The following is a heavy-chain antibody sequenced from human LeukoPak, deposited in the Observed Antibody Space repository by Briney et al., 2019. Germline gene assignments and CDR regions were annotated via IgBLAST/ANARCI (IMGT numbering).Heavy chain of an antibody. CDR3: ARHVGILRGYMIPNMDV. D-gene: IGHD1-1*01. CDR1: GDSISTSSSY. J-gene: IGHJ6*03. CDR2: IYYSGST. V-gene: IGHV4-39*01. Sequence: KASEALSLTCSVSGDSISTSSSYWGWIRQPPGKGLEWIGSIYYSGSTYYNPSLKSRVTISVDTSKNQFSLKLSSVTAADTAVYYCARHVGILRGYMIPNMDVWGKGTTVTISS.